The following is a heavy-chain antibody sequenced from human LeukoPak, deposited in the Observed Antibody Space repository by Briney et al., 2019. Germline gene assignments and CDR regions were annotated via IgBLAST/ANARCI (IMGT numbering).Heavy chain of an antibody. Sequence: SETLSLTCTVSGGSISSHYWSWIRQPPGKGLEWIGYIYYSGSTNCNPSLKSRGIISIDTSKNQFSLKLSSVTAADTAVYYCARDFRDGDSVFYYYYMDVWGKGTTVTVSS. CDR1: GGSISSHY. D-gene: IGHD4-17*01. CDR3: ARDFRDGDSVFYYYYMDV. V-gene: IGHV4-59*11. J-gene: IGHJ6*03. CDR2: IYYSGST.